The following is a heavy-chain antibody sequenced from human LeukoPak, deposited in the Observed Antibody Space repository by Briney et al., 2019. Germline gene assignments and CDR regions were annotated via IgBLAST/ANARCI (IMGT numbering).Heavy chain of an antibody. CDR1: GGSFSGYY. J-gene: IGHJ5*02. CDR3: ARCPLGYCSSTSCSEVRWFDP. Sequence: PSETLSLTCAVYGGSFSGYYWSWIRQPPGKGLEWIGDINHSGSTNYNPSLKSRVTISVDTSKNQFSLKLSSVTAADTAVYYCARCPLGYCSSTSCSEVRWFDPWGQGTLVTVSS. CDR2: INHSGST. D-gene: IGHD2-2*01. V-gene: IGHV4-34*01.